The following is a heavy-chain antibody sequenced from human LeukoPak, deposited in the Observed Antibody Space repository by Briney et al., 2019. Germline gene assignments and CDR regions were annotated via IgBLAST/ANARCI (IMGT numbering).Heavy chain of an antibody. J-gene: IGHJ4*02. CDR1: GFTFSGYG. CDR2: ISGSGGST. CDR3: ARDLDSGSYYFDY. V-gene: IGHV3-23*01. Sequence: PGGSLRLSCAASGFTFSGYGMSWVRQAPGKGLEWVSAISGSGGSTYYADSVKGRFTISRDNSKNTLYLQMNSLRAEDTAVYYCARDLDSGSYYFDYWGQGTLVTVSS. D-gene: IGHD1-26*01.